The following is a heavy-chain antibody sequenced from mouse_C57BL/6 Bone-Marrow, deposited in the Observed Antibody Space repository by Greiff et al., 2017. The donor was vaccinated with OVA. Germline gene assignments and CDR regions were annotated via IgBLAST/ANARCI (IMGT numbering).Heavy chain of an antibody. CDR1: GYTFTSYW. J-gene: IGHJ4*01. Sequence: QVQLQQSGAELVKPGASVKLSCKASGYTFTSYWMHWVKQRPGQGLEWIGMIHPNSGSTNYNEKFKSKATLTVDKSSSTAYMQLSSLTSEDSAVYYCASSLMGAMDYWGQGTSVTVSS. D-gene: IGHD6-2*01. CDR3: ASSLMGAMDY. V-gene: IGHV1-64*01. CDR2: IHPNSGST.